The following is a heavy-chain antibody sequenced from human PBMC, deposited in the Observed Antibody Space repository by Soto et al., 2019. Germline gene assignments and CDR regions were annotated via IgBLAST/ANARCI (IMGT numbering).Heavy chain of an antibody. CDR3: ARSGHIFAGVF. J-gene: IGHJ4*02. Sequence: PSETLSLTCTVSGASMNDYYGSWIRQSPGKGLEHIGYLHYNGFAEYSPSLRSRVSISMDTSKNQFSLKLSSVTAADTAIYYCARSGHIFAGVFWGQGILGTVSS. CDR2: LHYNGFA. V-gene: IGHV4-59*01. D-gene: IGHD3-16*01. CDR1: GASMNDYY.